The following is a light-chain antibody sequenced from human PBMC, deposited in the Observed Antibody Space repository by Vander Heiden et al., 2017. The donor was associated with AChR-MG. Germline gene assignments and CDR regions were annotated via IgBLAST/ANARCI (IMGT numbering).Light chain of an antibody. CDR1: SSNIESNC. Sequence: QSVLTQPPSASGTPGQRVTISCSGSSSNIESNCVYGYQQLPGTAPKLLIYRNNQRPSGVPDRFSGSKSGTSASLAISGLRSEDEADYYCAAWDDSLSGPVFGGGTKLTVL. J-gene: IGLJ2*01. CDR3: AAWDDSLSGPV. CDR2: RNN. V-gene: IGLV1-47*01.